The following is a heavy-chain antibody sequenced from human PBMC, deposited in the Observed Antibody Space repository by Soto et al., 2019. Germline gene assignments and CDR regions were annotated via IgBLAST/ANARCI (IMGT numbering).Heavy chain of an antibody. J-gene: IGHJ5*02. CDR3: ARGETMVRGVMVALDP. V-gene: IGHV4-59*01. Sequence: QVQLQESGPGLVKPSETLSLTRTVSGGSISSYYWSWIRQPPGKGLEWIGYIYYSGSTNYNPSLKSRVTISVDTSKNQFSLKLSSVTAADTAVYYCARGETMVRGVMVALDPWGQGTLVTVSS. CDR1: GGSISSYY. D-gene: IGHD3-10*01. CDR2: IYYSGST.